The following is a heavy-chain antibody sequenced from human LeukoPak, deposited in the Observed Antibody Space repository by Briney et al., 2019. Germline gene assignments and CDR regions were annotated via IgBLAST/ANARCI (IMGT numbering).Heavy chain of an antibody. Sequence: SETLSLTCTVSDGSISNYYWSWIRQPPGKGLEWIGYIYYSGSTNYNPSLKSRVTISVDTSKNQFSLKLSSVTAADTAVYYCASGEITMVRGVIIGHAFDIWGQGTMVTVSS. CDR1: DGSISNYY. CDR2: IYYSGST. CDR3: ASGEITMVRGVIIGHAFDI. J-gene: IGHJ3*02. V-gene: IGHV4-59*08. D-gene: IGHD3-10*01.